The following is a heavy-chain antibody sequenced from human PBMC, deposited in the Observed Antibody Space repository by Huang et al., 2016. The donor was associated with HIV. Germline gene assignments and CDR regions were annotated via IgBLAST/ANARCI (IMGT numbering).Heavy chain of an antibody. Sequence: QVQMVESGGGVVQPGRSLSLSRAASGFTFSSYVMYWVRQAPGKGLESVAVIAYDGSNKYYADSVQGRFTISRDNSKNTLYLQMNGLRTEDTAVYYCAREDDYGGNWGQGTLVTVSS. J-gene: IGHJ4*02. V-gene: IGHV3-30-3*01. CDR3: AREDDYGGN. CDR2: IAYDGSNK. CDR1: GFTFSSYV. D-gene: IGHD4-17*01.